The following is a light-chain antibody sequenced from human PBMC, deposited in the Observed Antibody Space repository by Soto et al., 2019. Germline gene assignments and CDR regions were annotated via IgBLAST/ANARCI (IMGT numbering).Light chain of an antibody. CDR2: GAS. J-gene: IGKJ1*01. CDR3: QQYDSSPKT. V-gene: IGKV3-20*01. Sequence: EIVLTQSPGTLSLSPEERATLSCRASQSVRSSHLAWYQQKPGQAPRLLIYGASSRATGIPDRFSGSGSGTDFTLTISRLEPEDFAVYYCQQYDSSPKTFGQGTKVDIK. CDR1: QSVRSSH.